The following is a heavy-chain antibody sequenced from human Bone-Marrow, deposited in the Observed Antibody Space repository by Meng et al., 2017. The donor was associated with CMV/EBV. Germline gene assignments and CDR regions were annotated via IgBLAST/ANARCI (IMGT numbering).Heavy chain of an antibody. CDR2: IYYTGNT. V-gene: IGHV4-39*07. J-gene: IGHJ4*02. CDR3: AREMQLPGASHYDY. CDR1: GASISTSSDY. D-gene: IGHD2-2*01. Sequence: SETLSLTCTVSGASISTSSDYWGWIRQPPGKGLEWVATIYYTGNTYYNSSLKSRVTISLDTSKNQFSLKLNSVTAADTAVYYCAREMQLPGASHYDYWGQGTLVTVSS.